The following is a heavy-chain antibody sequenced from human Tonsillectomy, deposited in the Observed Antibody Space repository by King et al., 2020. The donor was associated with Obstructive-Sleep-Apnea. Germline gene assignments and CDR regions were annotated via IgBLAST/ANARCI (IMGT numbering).Heavy chain of an antibody. CDR3: AKDISGSYETTLFDY. Sequence: VQLVQSGGGLVQPGRSLRLSCAASGFTFDDYAMHWVRQAPGKGLEWVSGISWNSGSIGYADSVKGRFTISRDNAKNSLYLQMNSLRAEDTALYYCAKDISGSYETTLFDYWGQGTLVTVSS. CDR1: GFTFDDYA. J-gene: IGHJ4*02. V-gene: IGHV3-9*01. D-gene: IGHD3-10*01. CDR2: ISWNSGSI.